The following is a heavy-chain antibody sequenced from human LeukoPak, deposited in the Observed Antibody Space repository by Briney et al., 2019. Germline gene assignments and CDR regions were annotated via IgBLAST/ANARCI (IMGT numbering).Heavy chain of an antibody. CDR3: ARDHSGSQHWFDP. CDR1: GYTFSYYY. V-gene: IGHV1-46*01. CDR2: INPSGGTT. Sequence: ASVKVSCKASGYTFSYYYMRWVRQAPGQGLEWMGVINPSGGTTSYAQKFQDRVTMSRDTSTSTVYMELSSLRSDDTALYYCARDHSGSQHWFDPWGQGTLVIVSS. D-gene: IGHD1-26*01. J-gene: IGHJ5*02.